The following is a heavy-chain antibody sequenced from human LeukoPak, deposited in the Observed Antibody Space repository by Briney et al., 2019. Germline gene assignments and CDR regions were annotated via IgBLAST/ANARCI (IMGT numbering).Heavy chain of an antibody. CDR1: GFTVNY. Sequence: PGGSLRLSCAASGFTVNYMTWVRQAPGKGLEWVSGIGYTGDSTFYADSVKGRFTVSRDSSKNTLFLHMNSLRAEDTALYYCAKSPTVDAAFDIWGQGTMVTVSS. D-gene: IGHD4-23*01. CDR3: AKSPTVDAAFDI. J-gene: IGHJ3*02. CDR2: IGYTGDST. V-gene: IGHV3-23*01.